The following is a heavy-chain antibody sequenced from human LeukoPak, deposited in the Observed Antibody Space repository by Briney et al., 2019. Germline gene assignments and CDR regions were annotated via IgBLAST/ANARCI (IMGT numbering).Heavy chain of an antibody. CDR1: GFSVSNYY. J-gene: IGHJ4*02. CDR3: AREAYYDSSGYSH. CDR2: ISSSSSTI. Sequence: GGSLRLSCAASGFSVSNYYMSWVRQAPGKGLEWVSYISSSSSTIYYADSVKGRFTISRDNAKNSLYLQMNSLRDEDTAVYYCAREAYYDSSGYSHWGQGTLVTVSS. D-gene: IGHD3-22*01. V-gene: IGHV3-48*02.